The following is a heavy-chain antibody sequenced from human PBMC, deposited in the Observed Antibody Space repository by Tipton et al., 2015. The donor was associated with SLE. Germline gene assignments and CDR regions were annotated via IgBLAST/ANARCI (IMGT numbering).Heavy chain of an antibody. Sequence: TLSLTCTVSGDSISSSSYYWGWIRQPPGKGLEWIGSMYYSGKTYYNPSVKSRVTISMDTSKNHFSLKLNSVTAADTAVYYCATNGHGETYEFFTEYLRHWGQGTQVTVSS. CDR1: GDSISSSSYY. V-gene: IGHV4-39*02. J-gene: IGHJ1*01. D-gene: IGHD5-12*01. CDR2: MYYSGKT. CDR3: ATNGHGETYEFFTEYLRH.